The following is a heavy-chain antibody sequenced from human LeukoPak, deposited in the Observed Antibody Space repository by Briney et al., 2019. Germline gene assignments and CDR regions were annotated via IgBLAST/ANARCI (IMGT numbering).Heavy chain of an antibody. J-gene: IGHJ4*02. CDR3: ARVVDHDYSDYYLDY. CDR2: IYSGGSP. V-gene: IGHV3-53*01. CDR1: EFSVGSNY. Sequence: GGSLRLSCAASEFSVGSNYMTWVRQAPGKGLEWVSVIYSGGSPYYADSVKGRFTISRDNSKNTLYLQMNSLRAEDTAVYYCARVVDHDYSDYYLDYWGQGTLVTVSS. D-gene: IGHD4-11*01.